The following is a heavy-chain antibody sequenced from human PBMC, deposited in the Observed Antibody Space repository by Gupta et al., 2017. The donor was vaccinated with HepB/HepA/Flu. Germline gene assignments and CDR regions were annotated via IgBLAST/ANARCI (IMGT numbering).Heavy chain of an antibody. V-gene: IGHV1-2*02. CDR2: IKTNSGGG. CDR1: GYTFTGYY. CDR3: ARSQYSHWSSSYRNS. J-gene: IGHJ4*02. Sequence: QVQLVQSGAEVKNPGDSVKVSCKASGYTFTGYYMHWVRQAPGQGLEWMGWIKTNSGGGPFAQKWQGRVTMTRDTSIRTDYMYLRRLGFGDTAIYYCARSQYSHWSSSYRNSWVQLTLVTVS. D-gene: IGHD4-11*01.